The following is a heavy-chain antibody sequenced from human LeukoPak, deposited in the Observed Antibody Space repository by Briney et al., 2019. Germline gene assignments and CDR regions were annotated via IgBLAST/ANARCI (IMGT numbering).Heavy chain of an antibody. CDR2: INTDSSNT. Sequence: PGGSLRLSCAASGFNFGSYDMNWVRQAPGKGLEYLSTINTDSSNTWYADSVKGRFTISRDNSKNTVFLHMNNLRHEDTATYYCAKRVNGAFDIWGQGTMVSVSS. CDR3: AKRVNGAFDI. V-gene: IGHV3-23*05. J-gene: IGHJ3*02. CDR1: GFNFGSYD.